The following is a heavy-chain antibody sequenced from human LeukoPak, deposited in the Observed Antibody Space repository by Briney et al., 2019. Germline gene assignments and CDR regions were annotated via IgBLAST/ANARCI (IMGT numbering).Heavy chain of an antibody. D-gene: IGHD1-14*01. CDR1: GFTFSTYW. J-gene: IGHJ4*02. CDR2: INSDGSRT. CDR3: ARLAAGVAF. V-gene: IGHV3-74*01. Sequence: PGGSLRLSCAASGFTFSTYWMHWVRQVAGKGLVWVSCINSDGSRTNYADFVKGRFAISRDNAKSTLYLQMNSLRAEDTAVYYCARLAAGVAFWGQGTLVTVSS.